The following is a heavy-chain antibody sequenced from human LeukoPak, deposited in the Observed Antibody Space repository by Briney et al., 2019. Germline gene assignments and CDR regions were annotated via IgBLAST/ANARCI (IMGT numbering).Heavy chain of an antibody. V-gene: IGHV3-15*01. CDR2: IKSKTDGRTT. CDR1: GFTFSNAW. J-gene: IGHJ4*02. Sequence: GGSLRLSCAASGFTFSNAWMSWVRQAPGKGLEGVVRIKSKTDGRTTGYAAPVKVRFTISRDDSNNTLYLQMNSLKTEDTAVYYCTIWTIFGVARDFDYWGQGTLVTVSS. D-gene: IGHD3-3*01. CDR3: TIWTIFGVARDFDY.